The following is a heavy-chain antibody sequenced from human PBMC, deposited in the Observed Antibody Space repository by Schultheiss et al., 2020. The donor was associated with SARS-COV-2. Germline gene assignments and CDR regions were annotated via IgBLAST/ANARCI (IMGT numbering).Heavy chain of an antibody. CDR2: IKSKGEGETT. CDR1: GFTFSNAW. D-gene: IGHD2-2*01. J-gene: IGHJ6*02. V-gene: IGHV3-15*01. Sequence: GGSLRLSCAASGFTFSNAWLSWVRQAPGTGLEWVGRIKSKGEGETTDYAAPVKDRFTISRDDSKHTLYLQMNSLKTEDTAVYYCLSLGYCSSTSCSLYYYGMDVWGQGTTVTVSS. CDR3: LSLGYCSSTSCSLYYYGMDV.